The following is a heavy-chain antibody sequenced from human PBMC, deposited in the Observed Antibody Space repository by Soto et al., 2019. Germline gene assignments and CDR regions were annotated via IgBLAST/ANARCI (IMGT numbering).Heavy chain of an antibody. J-gene: IGHJ4*02. D-gene: IGHD7-27*01. CDR2: IYDGGST. CDR1: GDSISSRDYC. Sequence: QVQLQESGPGLVKPSQTLSLTCTVSGDSISSRDYCWSWIRQSPAKGLEWMGNIYDGGSTYNNPSLTSRVSISVDTSKNQFFLKLNSVSVADTAVYYCTRGPSGDKVDYWGQGTLVTVSS. CDR3: TRGPSGDKVDY. V-gene: IGHV4-30-4*01.